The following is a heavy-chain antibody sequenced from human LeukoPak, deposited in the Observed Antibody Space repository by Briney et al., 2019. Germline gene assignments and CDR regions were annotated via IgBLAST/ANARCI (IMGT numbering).Heavy chain of an antibody. CDR2: INHSGST. V-gene: IGHV4-34*01. Sequence: PAETLSLTCAVYGGSLSGYYWSWIRQSPGKGREWIGEINHSGSTNYNSSLKSRVTISVATSNNQFSLKLSSVTAADAAVYYCARGSREAGQYYDSSGYSDYWGQGTLVTASS. CDR3: ARGSREAGQYYDSSGYSDY. J-gene: IGHJ4*02. CDR1: GGSLSGYY. D-gene: IGHD3-22*01.